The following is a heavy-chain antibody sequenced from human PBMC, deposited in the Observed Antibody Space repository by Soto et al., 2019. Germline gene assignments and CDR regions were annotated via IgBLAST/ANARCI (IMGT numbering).Heavy chain of an antibody. D-gene: IGHD1-26*01. J-gene: IGHJ3*02. V-gene: IGHV1-3*01. CDR2: INAGNGNT. Sequence: QVQLVQSGAEVKKPGASVKVSCKASGYTFTSYAMHWVRQAPGQRLEWMGWINAGNGNTKYSQKFQGRVTITRDTSASTAYMELSSLRSEATAVYYCARGWEHDAFDIWGQGTMVTVSS. CDR1: GYTFTSYA. CDR3: ARGWEHDAFDI.